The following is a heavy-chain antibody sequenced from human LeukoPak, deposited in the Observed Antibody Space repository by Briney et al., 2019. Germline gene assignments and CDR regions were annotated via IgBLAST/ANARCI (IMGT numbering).Heavy chain of an antibody. CDR3: ARGFTGDAVDI. J-gene: IGHJ3*02. D-gene: IGHD3-9*01. Sequence: GGSLRLSCAASGFTFSSYAMHWVRQAPGKGLEWVAVISYDGSNKYYADSVKGRFTISRDNSKNTLYLQMNSLRAEDTAVYYCARGFTGDAVDIWGQGTMVTVSS. CDR1: GFTFSSYA. CDR2: ISYDGSNK. V-gene: IGHV3-30-3*01.